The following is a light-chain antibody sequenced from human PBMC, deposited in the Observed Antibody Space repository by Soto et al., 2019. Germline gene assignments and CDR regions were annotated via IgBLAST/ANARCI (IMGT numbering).Light chain of an antibody. Sequence: QSVLTQAASVSGSPGQSITISCTGTSSDIGSYNYVSWFQQYPGKAPKLIISELSNRPSGVSTRFSGSKSGITASLTISGLQAEDEADYYCSSYTTSSTVVFGGGTQLTVL. V-gene: IGLV2-14*01. CDR2: ELS. CDR1: SSDIGSYNY. CDR3: SSYTTSSTVV. J-gene: IGLJ7*01.